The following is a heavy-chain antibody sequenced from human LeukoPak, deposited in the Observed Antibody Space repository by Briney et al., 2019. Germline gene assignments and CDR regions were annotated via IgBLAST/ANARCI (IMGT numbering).Heavy chain of an antibody. CDR1: EYTLTELS. CDR3: ATLYDILTGFDY. D-gene: IGHD3-9*01. V-gene: IGHV1-24*01. J-gene: IGHJ4*02. Sequence: GASVKVSRKVSEYTLTELSMHWVRQAPGKGLEWMGGFDPEDGETIYAQKFQGRVTMTEDTSTDTAYMELSSLRSEDTAVYYRATLYDILTGFDYWGQGTLVTVSS. CDR2: FDPEDGET.